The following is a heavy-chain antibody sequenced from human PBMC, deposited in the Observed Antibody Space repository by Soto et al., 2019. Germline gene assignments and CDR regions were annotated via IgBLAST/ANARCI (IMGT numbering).Heavy chain of an antibody. CDR1: GFTLSSYA. D-gene: IGHD6-19*01. J-gene: IGHJ4*02. V-gene: IGHV3-30-3*01. CDR3: ARDPGDSSGWLAFDY. Sequence: QVQLVESGGGVVQPGRSLRLSCAASGFTLSSYAMHWVRQAPGKGLEGVAVISYDGSNKYYADSVTGRFTISRDNSKNTLYLQMNSLRAEDTAVYYCARDPGDSSGWLAFDYWGQGTLVTVSS. CDR2: ISYDGSNK.